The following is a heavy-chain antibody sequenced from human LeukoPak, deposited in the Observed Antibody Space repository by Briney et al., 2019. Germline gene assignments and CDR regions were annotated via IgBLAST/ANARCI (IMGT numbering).Heavy chain of an antibody. V-gene: IGHV3-9*01. Sequence: GGSLGLSCAASGFTFDDYAMHWVRQAPGKGLEWVSGISWNSGSIGYADSVKGRFTISRDNAKNSLYLQMNSLRAEDTALYYCAKRKSGLFDAFDIWGQGTMVTVSS. J-gene: IGHJ3*02. D-gene: IGHD1-14*01. CDR3: AKRKSGLFDAFDI. CDR1: GFTFDDYA. CDR2: ISWNSGSI.